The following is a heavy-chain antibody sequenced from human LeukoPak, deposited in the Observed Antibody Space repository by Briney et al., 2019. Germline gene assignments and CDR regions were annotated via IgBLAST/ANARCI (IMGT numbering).Heavy chain of an antibody. Sequence: ASVKVSCKASGYTFTGYYMHWVRQAPGQGLEWMGWTNPNSGGTNYAQKFQGRVTMTRDTSISTAYMELSRLRSDDTAVYYCARGKRYFDWSPLHWFDPWGQGTLVTVSS. V-gene: IGHV1-2*02. CDR1: GYTFTGYY. J-gene: IGHJ5*02. CDR2: TNPNSGGT. D-gene: IGHD3-9*01. CDR3: ARGKRYFDWSPLHWFDP.